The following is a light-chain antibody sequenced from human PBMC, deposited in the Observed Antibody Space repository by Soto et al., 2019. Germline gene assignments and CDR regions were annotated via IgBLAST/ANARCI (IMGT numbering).Light chain of an antibody. Sequence: QLTQSPSSLSASVGDRVTITCRASQGISSNLAWYQQKPGRAPKLLIFGASTLQSGVPSRFSGSGSGTEFTLTISSLQPDDFATYFCQQYNSYSPLWTFGQGTKVDIK. CDR1: QGISSN. CDR2: GAS. V-gene: IGKV1-9*01. J-gene: IGKJ1*01. CDR3: QQYNSYSPLWT.